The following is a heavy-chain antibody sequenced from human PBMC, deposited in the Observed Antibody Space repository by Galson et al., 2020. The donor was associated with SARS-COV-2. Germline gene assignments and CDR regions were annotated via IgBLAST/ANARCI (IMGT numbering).Heavy chain of an antibody. Sequence: ASETLSLTCAVSGGSISSADSYWSWIRQPPGQGLEWIGYIYYTGNTNYNPSLKSSIIISVDTSKDQFSLRLSSVTAADTAVYYCACSGTYSNGPYDYGLDVWGQGTTVAVSS. CDR2: IYYTGNT. D-gene: IGHD3-10*02. J-gene: IGHJ6*02. CDR3: ACSGTYSNGPYDYGLDV. CDR1: GGSISSADSY. V-gene: IGHV4-30-4*01.